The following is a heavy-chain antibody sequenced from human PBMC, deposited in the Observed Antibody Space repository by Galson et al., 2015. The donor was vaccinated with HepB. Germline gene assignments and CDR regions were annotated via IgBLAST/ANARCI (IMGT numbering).Heavy chain of an antibody. Sequence: SLRLSCAASGFTFSSYAMHWVRQAPGKGLEWVAVISYDGSNKYYADSVKGRFTISRDNSKNTLYLQMNSLRAEDTAVYYCAREPSYCSSTSCFYFDYWGQGTLVTVSS. D-gene: IGHD2-2*01. CDR2: ISYDGSNK. CDR3: AREPSYCSSTSCFYFDY. CDR1: GFTFSSYA. V-gene: IGHV3-30-3*01. J-gene: IGHJ4*02.